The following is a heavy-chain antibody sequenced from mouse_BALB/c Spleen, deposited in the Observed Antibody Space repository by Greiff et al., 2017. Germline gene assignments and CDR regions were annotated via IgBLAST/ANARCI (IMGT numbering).Heavy chain of an antibody. CDR2: IYPGDGDT. J-gene: IGHJ2*01. CDR1: GYAFSSSW. D-gene: IGHD2-2*01. Sequence: QVQLKQSGPELVKPGASVKISCKASGYAFSSSWMNWVKQRPGQGLEWIGRIYPGDGDTNYNGKFKGKATLTADKSSSTAYMQLSSLTSVDSAVYFCARYGSVGYFDYWGQGTTLTVSS. CDR3: ARYGSVGYFDY. V-gene: IGHV1-82*01.